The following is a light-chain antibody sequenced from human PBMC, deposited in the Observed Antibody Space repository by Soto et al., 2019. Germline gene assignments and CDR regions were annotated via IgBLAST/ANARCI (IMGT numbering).Light chain of an antibody. CDR3: ATWDYSLTGEV. CDR2: DNN. V-gene: IGLV1-51*01. Sequence: QSVLTQPPSVSAAPGQKVTISCSGSSSHIGNNYVSWYQQLPGTAPKLLIYDNNKRPSGIPDRFSGSKSGTSGTLDITGLQTGDEADYYCATWDYSLTGEVFGGGTKLTVL. J-gene: IGLJ2*01. CDR1: SSHIGNNY.